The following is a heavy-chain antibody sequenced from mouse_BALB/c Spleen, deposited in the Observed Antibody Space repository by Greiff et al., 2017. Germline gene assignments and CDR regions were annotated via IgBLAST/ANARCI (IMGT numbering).Heavy chain of an antibody. V-gene: IGHV1-4*01. J-gene: IGHJ3*01. D-gene: IGHD2-1*01. CDR1: GYTFTSYT. CDR2: INPSSGYT. Sequence: VHLVESGAELARPGASVKMSCKASGYTFTSYTMHWVKQRPGQGLEWIGYINPSSGYTNYNQKFKDKATLTADKSSSTAYMQLSSLTSEDSAVYYCARSGGNYVVAWFAYWGQGTLVTVSA. CDR3: ARSGGNYVVAWFAY.